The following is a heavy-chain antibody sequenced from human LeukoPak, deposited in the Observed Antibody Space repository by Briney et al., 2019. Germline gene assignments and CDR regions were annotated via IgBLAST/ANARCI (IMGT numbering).Heavy chain of an antibody. CDR1: GYTFTSYG. CDR3: ARGPDYYYDSSGYYWALDY. J-gene: IGHJ4*02. V-gene: IGHV1-18*01. Sequence: ASVKVSCQASGYTFTSYGISWVRQAPGQGLEWMGWISAYNGNTNYAQKLQGRVTMTTDTSTSTAYMELRSLRSDDTAVYYCARGPDYYYDSSGYYWALDYWGQGTLVTVSS. CDR2: ISAYNGNT. D-gene: IGHD3-22*01.